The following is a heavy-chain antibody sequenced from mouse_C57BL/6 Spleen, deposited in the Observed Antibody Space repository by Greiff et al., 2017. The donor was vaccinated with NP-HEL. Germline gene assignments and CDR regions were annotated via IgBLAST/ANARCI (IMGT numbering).Heavy chain of an antibody. CDR1: GYSITSGSY. J-gene: IGHJ1*03. V-gene: IGHV3-6*01. CDR3: ARAGGLGPSWYFDV. CDR2: ISYDGSN. D-gene: IGHD4-1*01. Sequence: DVQLQESGPGLVKPSQSLSLTCSVTGYSITSGSYWKWIRQSPGNKLEWTGYISYDGSNNYNPSLKNRISITRDTSKNQFFLKLNSVTTEDTATYYCARAGGLGPSWYFDVWGTGTTVTVSS.